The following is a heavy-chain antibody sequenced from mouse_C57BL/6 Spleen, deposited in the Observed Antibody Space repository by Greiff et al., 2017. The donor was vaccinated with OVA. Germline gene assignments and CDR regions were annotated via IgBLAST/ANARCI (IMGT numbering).Heavy chain of an antibody. J-gene: IGHJ4*01. D-gene: IGHD2-4*01. CDR1: GYTFTSYW. V-gene: IGHV1-53*01. Sequence: QVQLQQPGTELVKPGASVKMSCKASGYTFTSYWMHWVKQRPGQGLEWIGHINPSTGGTKYNEKFKSKATLTVDKSSSTAYMPLSSLTSDDASVYYGARKGYDYDRGYSAMDYWGKGTSVTVSS. CDR2: INPSTGGT. CDR3: ARKGYDYDRGYSAMDY.